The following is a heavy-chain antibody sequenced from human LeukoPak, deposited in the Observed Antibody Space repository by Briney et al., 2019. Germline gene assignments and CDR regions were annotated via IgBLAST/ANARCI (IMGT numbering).Heavy chain of an antibody. Sequence: SEPLSLTCTVSSGSIDNFYGTCIRLPPGKGLEWLGYIYYTVPTSYHPSLKSRVTISLDTSNNQFSLTLTSVPAADAAVYCCARAGNRCGTGYSFDDWGQGAPATVSS. CDR1: SGSIDNFY. CDR2: IYYTVPT. D-gene: IGHD3-10*01. CDR3: ARAGNRCGTGYSFDD. J-gene: IGHJ4*02. V-gene: IGHV4-59*01.